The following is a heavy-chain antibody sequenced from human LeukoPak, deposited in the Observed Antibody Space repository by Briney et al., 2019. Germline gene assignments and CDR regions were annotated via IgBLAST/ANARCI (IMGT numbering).Heavy chain of an antibody. CDR3: AKDFSGYSSGWYSYNRFDP. J-gene: IGHJ5*02. D-gene: IGHD6-19*01. V-gene: IGHV3-23*01. CDR2: ISGSGGST. Sequence: GGSLRLSCAASGFTFSNYAMSWVRQAPGKGLEWVSAISGSGGSTYYADSVKGRFTISRDNSKNTLYLQMNSLRAEDTAVYYCAKDFSGYSSGWYSYNRFDPWGQGTLVTVSS. CDR1: GFTFSNYA.